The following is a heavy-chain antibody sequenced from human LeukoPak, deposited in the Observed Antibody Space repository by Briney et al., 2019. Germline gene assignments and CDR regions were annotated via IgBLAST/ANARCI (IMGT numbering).Heavy chain of an antibody. Sequence: PGGSLRLSCAASGFTFSSYSMNWVRQAPGKGLEWVSSISSSSSYIYYADSVKGRFTISRDNAKNSLYLQMNSLRAEDTALYYCAKDTYSVPAGYFDYWGQGTLVTVSS. V-gene: IGHV3-21*04. J-gene: IGHJ4*02. CDR3: AKDTYSVPAGYFDY. CDR2: ISSSSSYI. CDR1: GFTFSSYS. D-gene: IGHD2-2*01.